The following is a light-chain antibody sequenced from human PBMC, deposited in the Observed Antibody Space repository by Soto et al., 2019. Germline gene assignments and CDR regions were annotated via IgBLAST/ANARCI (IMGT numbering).Light chain of an antibody. CDR1: QSVSSSY. V-gene: IGKV3-20*01. Sequence: EIVFTQAPGTPSLSPRERAPPSSGASQSVSSSYLAWYQQKPGQAPRLLIYGASSRATGIPDRFSGSGSGTDFTLTISRLEPEDFAVYYCQQYGSSPRTFGQGTKVDIK. J-gene: IGKJ1*01. CDR3: QQYGSSPRT. CDR2: GAS.